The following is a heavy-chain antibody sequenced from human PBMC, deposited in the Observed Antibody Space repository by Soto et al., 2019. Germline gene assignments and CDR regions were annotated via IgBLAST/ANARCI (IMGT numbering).Heavy chain of an antibody. Sequence: QLQLQESGPGLVKPSETLSLTCTVSGGSISSSSYYWGWIRQPPGKGLEWIGSIYYSGSTNYNPSLTSRTTLSVDTSKSPSSRKPSSVTAAATAVYCCERHTPAISASDHGGEGPLVTVSS. CDR2: IYYSGST. V-gene: IGHV4-39*01. D-gene: IGHD2-15*01. CDR1: GGSISSSSYY. J-gene: IGHJ4*02. CDR3: ERHTPAISASDH.